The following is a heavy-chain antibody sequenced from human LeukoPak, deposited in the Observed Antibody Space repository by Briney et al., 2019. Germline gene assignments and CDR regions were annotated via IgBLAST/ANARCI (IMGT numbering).Heavy chain of an antibody. CDR1: GFSFSTYA. Sequence: GGSLRLSCAASGFSFSTYAMHWVRQAPGKGLEWVALIWHDASRTFYTDSVKGRFTISRDNSKNTVYLQMNSLGGEDTAVYYCAREIFGLGSYPDYWGQGTLVTVSS. CDR2: IWHDASRT. CDR3: AREIFGLGSYPDY. V-gene: IGHV3-33*01. D-gene: IGHD3-10*01. J-gene: IGHJ4*02.